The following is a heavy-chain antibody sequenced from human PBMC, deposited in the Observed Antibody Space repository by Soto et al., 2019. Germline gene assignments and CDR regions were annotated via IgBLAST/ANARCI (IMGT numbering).Heavy chain of an antibody. CDR3: THCRGESCHGGYFGMDV. J-gene: IGHJ6*02. D-gene: IGHD2-15*01. V-gene: IGHV3-74*01. CDR2: INSDGTTT. CDR1: GFTFRGYW. Sequence: PGGSLRLSCGGSGFTFRGYWVHWVRQSPGKGLVWVSRINSDGTTTAYADSVKGRFTISRDNSKNTLFLQMTSLRADDTAVYYCTHCRGESCHGGYFGMDVWGQGTTVTVSS.